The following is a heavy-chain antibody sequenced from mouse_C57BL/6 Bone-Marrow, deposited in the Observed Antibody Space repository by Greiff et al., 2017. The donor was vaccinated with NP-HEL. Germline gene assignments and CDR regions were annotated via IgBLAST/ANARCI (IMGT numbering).Heavy chain of an antibody. J-gene: IGHJ2*01. CDR2: IDPSDSYT. CDR3: ARDGEWAYYFDY. D-gene: IGHD2-3*01. V-gene: IGHV1-69*01. Sequence: QVQLQQSGAELVMPGASVKLSCKASGYTFTSYWMHWVKQRPGQGLEWIGEIDPSDSYTNYNQKFKGKSTLTVDKSSSTAYMQLSSLTSEDSAVYYCARDGEWAYYFDYWGQGTTLTVSS. CDR1: GYTFTSYW.